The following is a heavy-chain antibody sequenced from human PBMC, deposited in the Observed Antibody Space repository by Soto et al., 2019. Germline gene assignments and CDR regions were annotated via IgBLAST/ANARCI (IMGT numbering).Heavy chain of an antibody. J-gene: IGHJ4*02. CDR2: IYYNGDS. Sequence: SETLSLTCTVSGDSISPYYWSWIRQPPGRGLEWIGFIYYNGDSKYNPSLKSRVIMSEDTSRNQFFLTLTSVTAADTALYYCARYRRGSGWYYIDYWGPGTLVTISS. V-gene: IGHV4-59*01. CDR3: ARYRRGSGWYYIDY. CDR1: GDSISPYY. D-gene: IGHD6-19*01.